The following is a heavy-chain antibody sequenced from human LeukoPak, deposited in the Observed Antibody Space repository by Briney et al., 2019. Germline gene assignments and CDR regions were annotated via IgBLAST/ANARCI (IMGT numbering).Heavy chain of an antibody. CDR2: ISASGSYT. CDR3: GRSRGAGPGAHFDV. CDR1: GFIFSNAW. J-gene: IGHJ4*02. V-gene: IGHV3-11*03. D-gene: IGHD6-19*01. Sequence: PGGSLRLSCAGSGFIFSNAWMSWVRQAPGQGPEWISYISASGSYTNYADSVKGRFTISRDNAKNSLHLQMNSLRAEDTAVYYCGRSRGAGPGAHFDVWGQGILVTVSS.